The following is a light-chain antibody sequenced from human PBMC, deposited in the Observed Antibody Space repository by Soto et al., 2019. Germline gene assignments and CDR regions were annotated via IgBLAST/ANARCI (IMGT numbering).Light chain of an antibody. V-gene: IGLV1-47*01. CDR1: SSNIGSNY. Sequence: QSVLTQSPSASGTPGQRVTISCSGSSSNIGSNYVYWYQQLPGTAPKLLIYRNNQRPSGVPDRFSGSKSGPSASLAISGLRSEVEADYYCAAWDDSLSGLLFGGGTKLTVL. J-gene: IGLJ2*01. CDR3: AAWDDSLSGLL. CDR2: RNN.